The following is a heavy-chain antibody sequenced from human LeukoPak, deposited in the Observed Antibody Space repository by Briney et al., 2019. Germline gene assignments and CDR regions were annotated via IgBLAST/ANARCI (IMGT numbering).Heavy chain of an antibody. J-gene: IGHJ3*02. CDR3: ARELAAAGFDAFDI. CDR2: IKQDGSEK. Sequence: GGSLRLSCGASGFIFSSYWMSWVRQAPGKGLEWVANIKQDGSEKYYVDSVKGRFTISRDNAKNSLYLQMNSLRAEDTAVYYCARELAAAGFDAFDIWGQGTMVTVSS. V-gene: IGHV3-7*01. CDR1: GFIFSSYW. D-gene: IGHD6-13*01.